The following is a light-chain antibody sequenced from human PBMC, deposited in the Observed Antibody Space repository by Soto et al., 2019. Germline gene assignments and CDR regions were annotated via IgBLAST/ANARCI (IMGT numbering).Light chain of an antibody. CDR3: QQYVTSPRT. CDR1: QTISYSY. Sequence: EIVFTQSPGTLSLSPGERATLSCRASQTISYSYLAWYQQKPGQAPRLLIYGASIGATGIPDRFSGSGSGTDFTLTISRLEPEDFAVYYCQQYVTSPRTFGQGTKVDIK. V-gene: IGKV3-20*01. J-gene: IGKJ1*01. CDR2: GAS.